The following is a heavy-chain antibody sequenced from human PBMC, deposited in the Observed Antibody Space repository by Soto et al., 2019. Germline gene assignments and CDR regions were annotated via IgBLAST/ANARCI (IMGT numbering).Heavy chain of an antibody. Sequence: EVQLLESGGGLVQPGGSLRLSCAASGFTFRSYAMSWVRQAPGKGLEWFSSISGSGDSTYYADSVKGRFTISRDNSKNTVYLQMNSLKAEDTAVYYCAKDRGIIAASFDYWGQGTLVTVSS. D-gene: IGHD6-13*01. CDR2: ISGSGDST. V-gene: IGHV3-23*01. CDR1: GFTFRSYA. J-gene: IGHJ4*02. CDR3: AKDRGIIAASFDY.